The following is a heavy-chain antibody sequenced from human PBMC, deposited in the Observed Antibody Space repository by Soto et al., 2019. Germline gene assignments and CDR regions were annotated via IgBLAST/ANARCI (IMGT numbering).Heavy chain of an antibody. D-gene: IGHD2-2*01. V-gene: IGHV1-69*06. J-gene: IGHJ4*02. CDR3: ARANPGPPALFAY. Sequence: SVKVSCKASGGTFSSYAISWVRQAPGQGLEWMGGIIPIFGTANYAQKFQGRATITADKSTSTAYMELSSLRSEDTAVYYCARANPGPPALFAYRGQGTPVPVFS. CDR1: GGTFSSYA. CDR2: IIPIFGTA.